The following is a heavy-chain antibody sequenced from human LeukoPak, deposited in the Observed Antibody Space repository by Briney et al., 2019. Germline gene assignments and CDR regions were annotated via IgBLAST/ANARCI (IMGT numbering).Heavy chain of an antibody. CDR1: GFIVSNNY. V-gene: IGHV3-30*18. D-gene: IGHD3-10*01. CDR3: AKDVMVRGVINGFDY. CDR2: ISYDGSYK. Sequence: GGSLRLSCVASGFIVSNNYMSWVRQAPGKGLEWVAVISYDGSYKHYADSVKGRFTISRDNSKNIVFLQMNSLRTEDTAVYYCAKDVMVRGVINGFDYWGQGTLVTVSS. J-gene: IGHJ4*02.